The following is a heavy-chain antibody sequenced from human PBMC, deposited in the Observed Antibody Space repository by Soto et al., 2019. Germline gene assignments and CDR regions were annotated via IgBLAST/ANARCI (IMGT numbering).Heavy chain of an antibody. V-gene: IGHV4-31*03. CDR3: AREEAVRMVRWFDT. CDR2: IYYTGST. CDR1: GDSISSVGQY. J-gene: IGHJ5*02. D-gene: IGHD2-8*01. Sequence: PSETLSLTCTVSGDSISSVGQYWNWIRQHPGKGLEWIAYIYYTGSTLYNPSLKSRVTISVDTSNNQFSLDVTSVTAADTAVYYCAREEAVRMVRWFDTWGQGTPVTVS.